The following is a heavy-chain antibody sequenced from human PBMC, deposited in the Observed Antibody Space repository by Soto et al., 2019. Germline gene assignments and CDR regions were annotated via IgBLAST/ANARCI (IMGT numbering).Heavy chain of an antibody. V-gene: IGHV1-69*13. Sequence: GASVKVSCKASGGTFSSYAISWVRQAPGQGLEWMGGIIPIFGTANYAQKFQGRVTITADESTSTAYMELSSLRSEDTAVYYCGANYYGSGSYYYYYGMDVWGQGTTVTVSS. CDR2: IIPIFGTA. CDR1: GGTFSSYA. CDR3: GANYYGSGSYYYYYGMDV. D-gene: IGHD3-10*01. J-gene: IGHJ6*02.